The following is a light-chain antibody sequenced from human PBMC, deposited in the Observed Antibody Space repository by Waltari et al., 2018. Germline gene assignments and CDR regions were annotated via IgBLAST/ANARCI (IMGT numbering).Light chain of an antibody. J-gene: IGLJ2*01. CDR1: ISNLGSST. Sequence: QSLLTQPPSASGTPGPRVTISCSAGISNLGSSTTNWYRQFPGTAPKVLIYSNDQRTSGVPERFSGSKSGTSASLAISGLQSEDEADYYCAAWDDSLGGPVFGGGTKLTVL. CDR3: AAWDDSLGGPV. V-gene: IGLV1-44*01. CDR2: SND.